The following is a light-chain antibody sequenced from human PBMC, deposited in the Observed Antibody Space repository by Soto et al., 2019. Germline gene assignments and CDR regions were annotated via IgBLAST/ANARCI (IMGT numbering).Light chain of an antibody. CDR1: SSNIGSDY. CDR3: AAWDTSLTGGV. V-gene: IGLV1-51*02. Sequence: QSVLTQPPSVSAAPGQKVTISCSGSSSNIGSDYVSWYQQLPGTAPKLLIYENNKRPSGIPDRFSGSKSCTSATLGITGLQTGDEADYYCAAWDTSLTGGVFGGGTKLTVL. CDR2: ENN. J-gene: IGLJ2*01.